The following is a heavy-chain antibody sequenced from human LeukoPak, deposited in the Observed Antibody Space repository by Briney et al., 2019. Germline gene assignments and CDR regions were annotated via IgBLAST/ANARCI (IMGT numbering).Heavy chain of an antibody. J-gene: IGHJ6*03. CDR1: GFTFCTYA. D-gene: IGHD3-16*01. CDR2: INSDGSST. CDR3: ARIKGGAYYYYMDV. V-gene: IGHV3-74*01. Sequence: GGSLRLSCAASGFTFCTYAMSWVRQAPGKGLEWVSRINSDGSSTSYADSVKGRFTISRDNPKNTLYLQMNSLRAEDTAVYYCARIKGGAYYYYMDVWGKGTTVTVSS.